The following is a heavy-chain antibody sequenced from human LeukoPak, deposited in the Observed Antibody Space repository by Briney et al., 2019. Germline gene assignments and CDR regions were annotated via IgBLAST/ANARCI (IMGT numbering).Heavy chain of an antibody. CDR2: IYSGGNT. V-gene: IGHV3-66*01. J-gene: IGHJ4*02. CDR1: GFTVSSNY. Sequence: GGSLRLSCAASGFTVSSNYMSWVRQAPGKGLEWVSFIYSGGNTYYADSVKGRFTISRDNSKNTLYLQMNSLRAEDTAVYYCARDLSVGMREYWGQGTLVTVSS. D-gene: IGHD2-15*01. CDR3: ARDLSVGMREY.